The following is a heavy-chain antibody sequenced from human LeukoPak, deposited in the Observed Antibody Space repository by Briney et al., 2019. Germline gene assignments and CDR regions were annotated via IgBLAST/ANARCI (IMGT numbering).Heavy chain of an antibody. CDR2: MYYSGST. CDR1: GDSLSSDY. D-gene: IGHD5-12*01. V-gene: IGHV4-59*01. Sequence: SETLSLTCTVSGDSLSSDYWSWIRQPPGKGLEWIGYMYYSGSTNYNPSLKSRVTISGDTSKNQFYLKLTSVTAADTAVYYCARGPGYGGRQYWYFDLWGRGTLVTVSS. CDR3: ARGPGYGGRQYWYFDL. J-gene: IGHJ2*01.